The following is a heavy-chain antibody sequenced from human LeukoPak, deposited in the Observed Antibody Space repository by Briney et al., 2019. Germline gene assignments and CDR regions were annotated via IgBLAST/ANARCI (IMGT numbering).Heavy chain of an antibody. CDR2: ISGSGGAT. Sequence: GGSLRLSCVASGFTFSSYVMSWVRQAPGKGLEWAAGISGSGGATYNVDSLKGRFTISRDNSKNTLYLQMNSLRVEDTAVYYCAKVFPTGSGDWGQGTLVTVSS. CDR3: AKVFPTGSGD. J-gene: IGHJ4*02. V-gene: IGHV3-23*01. CDR1: GFTFSSYV. D-gene: IGHD3-10*01.